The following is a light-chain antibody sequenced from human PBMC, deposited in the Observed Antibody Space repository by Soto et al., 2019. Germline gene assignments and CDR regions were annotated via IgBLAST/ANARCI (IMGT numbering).Light chain of an antibody. CDR1: QSIDSS. CDR2: QAS. J-gene: IGKJ1*01. CDR3: QHYKSYPWT. V-gene: IGKV1-5*03. Sequence: DIQTTQSPSTMPASVGDRLTITCPAIQSIDSSLDWYQQKPGQAPKFLIYQASNLESGVPSRFRGSGSETEFTLTISSLQPDDFATYYCQHYKSYPWTFGQGTKVDIK.